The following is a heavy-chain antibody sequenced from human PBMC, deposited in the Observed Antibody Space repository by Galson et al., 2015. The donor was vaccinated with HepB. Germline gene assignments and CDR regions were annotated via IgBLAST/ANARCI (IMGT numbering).Heavy chain of an antibody. V-gene: IGHV5-51*01. J-gene: IGHJ4*02. D-gene: IGHD3-10*01. CDR2: IHPSDSDT. CDR3: ARLRGWIVTSPGGFDY. Sequence: QSGAEVKKPGESLKISCKGAGYTFTSYWIAWVRQMPGKGLEWMGIIHPSDSDTRYSPSFQGQVTISADKSIGSAYLQWSSLKASDTAMYYCARLRGWIVTSPGGFDYWGQGTLVTVSS. CDR1: GYTFTSYW.